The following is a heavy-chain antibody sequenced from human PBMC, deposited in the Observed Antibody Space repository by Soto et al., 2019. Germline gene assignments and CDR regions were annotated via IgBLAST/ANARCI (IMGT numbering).Heavy chain of an antibody. V-gene: IGHV3-30*18. CDR3: AKGEGTPWAYYYYAMDV. J-gene: IGHJ6*02. CDR1: GFTFSSYG. CDR2: ISYDGSNK. Sequence: QVQLVESGGGVVQPGRSLRLSCAASGFTFSSYGMHWVRQAPGKGLEWVAVISYDGSNKYYADSVKGRFTISRDNSXNIXYLQMNSLRAEDTAVYYCAKGEGTPWAYYYYAMDVWGQGTTVTVSS. D-gene: IGHD1-1*01.